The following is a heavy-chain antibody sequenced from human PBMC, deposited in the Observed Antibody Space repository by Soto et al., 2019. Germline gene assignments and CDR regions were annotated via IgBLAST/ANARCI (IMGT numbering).Heavy chain of an antibody. CDR2: INPNSGGT. CDR1: GYTFTGYY. CDR3: ARGHYYGSGSYYNVVLDP. D-gene: IGHD3-10*01. Sequence: ASVKVSCKASGYTFTGYYMHWVRQAPGQGLEWMGWINPNSGGTNYAQKFQGRVTMTRDTSISTAYMELSRLRSGDTAVYYCARGHYYGSGSYYNVVLDPWGQGTLVTVSS. V-gene: IGHV1-2*02. J-gene: IGHJ5*02.